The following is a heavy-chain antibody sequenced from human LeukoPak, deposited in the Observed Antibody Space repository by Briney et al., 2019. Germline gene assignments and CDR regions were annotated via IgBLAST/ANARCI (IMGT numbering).Heavy chain of an antibody. Sequence: ASVKVSCKASGYTFTGYYIHWVRQAPGQGLEWMGWINPNRGETNYAQKFQGRVSMTRDTSISTTYMELSRLRSDDTAIYYCARAGCLFYYNIDVWGQGTTVTVSS. V-gene: IGHV1-2*02. CDR1: GYTFTGYY. CDR2: INPNRGET. D-gene: IGHD1-1*01. J-gene: IGHJ6*02. CDR3: ARAGCLFYYNIDV.